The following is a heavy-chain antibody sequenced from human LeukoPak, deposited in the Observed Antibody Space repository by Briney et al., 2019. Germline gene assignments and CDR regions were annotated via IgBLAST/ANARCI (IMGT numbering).Heavy chain of an antibody. CDR2: IYSGGST. CDR3: AKHQNIVVVTAFDY. D-gene: IGHD2-21*02. V-gene: IGHV3-53*01. J-gene: IGHJ4*02. Sequence: PGGSLRLSCAASGFTVSSNYMSWVRQAPGKGLEWVSVIYSGGSTYYADSVKGRFTISRDKSKNTLYLQMNSLRAEDTAVYYCAKHQNIVVVTAFDYWGQGTQVTVSS. CDR1: GFTVSSNY.